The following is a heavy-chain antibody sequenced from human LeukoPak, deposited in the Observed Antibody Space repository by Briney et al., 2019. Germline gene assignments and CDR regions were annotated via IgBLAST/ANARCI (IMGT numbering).Heavy chain of an antibody. V-gene: IGHV4-34*01. J-gene: IGHJ4*02. CDR2: INHSGST. CDR3: TRAVAGHPD. D-gene: IGHD6-19*01. CDR1: GGSFSGYY. Sequence: SETLSLTCAVSGGSFSGYYWSWIRQPPGKGLEWIGEINHSGSTNYNPSLKSRVTISIDTSKNQFSLMLTSVTAADTAVYYCTRAVAGHPDWGQGTLVTVSS.